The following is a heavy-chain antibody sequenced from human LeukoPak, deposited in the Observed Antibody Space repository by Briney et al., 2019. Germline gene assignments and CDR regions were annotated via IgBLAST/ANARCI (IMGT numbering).Heavy chain of an antibody. CDR2: IRSKANSYAT. J-gene: IGHJ4*02. V-gene: IGHV3-73*01. Sequence: GGSLRLSCAASGFTFSGSAMPWVRQASGKGLEWVGRIRSKANSYATAYAASVKGRFTISRDDSKNTAYLQMNSLKTEDTAVYYCTRLSSSGWFGWGQGTLVTVSS. CDR3: TRLSSSGWFG. D-gene: IGHD6-19*01. CDR1: GFTFSGSA.